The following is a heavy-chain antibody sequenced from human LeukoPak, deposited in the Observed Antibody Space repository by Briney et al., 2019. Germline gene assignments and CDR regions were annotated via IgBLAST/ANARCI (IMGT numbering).Heavy chain of an antibody. Sequence: PGGSLRLSCAASGFTFSSYEMNWVRQAPGKGLEWVSYISSSGSTIYYADPVKGRFTISRDNAKNSLYLQMNSLRAEDTAVYYCARGSRFGVVGRDAFDIWGQGTVVTVSS. D-gene: IGHD3-3*01. CDR2: ISSSGSTI. V-gene: IGHV3-48*03. J-gene: IGHJ3*02. CDR1: GFTFSSYE. CDR3: ARGSRFGVVGRDAFDI.